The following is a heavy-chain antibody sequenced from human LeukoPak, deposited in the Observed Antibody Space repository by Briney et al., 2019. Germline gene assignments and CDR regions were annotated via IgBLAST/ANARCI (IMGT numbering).Heavy chain of an antibody. CDR2: IIPILGIA. CDR1: GYTFTSYG. Sequence: SVKVSCKASGYTFTSYGISWVRQAPGQELEWMGRIIPILGIANYAQKFQGRVTITADKSTSTAYMELSSLRSEDTAVYYCARGTAVAGRFDPWGQGTLVTVSS. J-gene: IGHJ5*02. CDR3: ARGTAVAGRFDP. V-gene: IGHV1-69*04. D-gene: IGHD6-19*01.